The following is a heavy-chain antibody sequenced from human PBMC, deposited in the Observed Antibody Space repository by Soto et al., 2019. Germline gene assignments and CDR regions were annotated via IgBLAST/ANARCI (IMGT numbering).Heavy chain of an antibody. Sequence: GASLKISDKASGYIITSYCIAWLRQMPGKALEWIGIIQPGDSDTRYSPSFQSHATISVDKSITTAYRHGSGLRASDTALYYCARRQKSPGSPFGPGGGWFDPWGQGTLVTVSS. V-gene: IGHV5-51*01. CDR1: GYIITSYC. CDR2: IQPGDSDT. D-gene: IGHD3-3*01. J-gene: IGHJ5*02. CDR3: ARRQKSPGSPFGPGGGWFDP.